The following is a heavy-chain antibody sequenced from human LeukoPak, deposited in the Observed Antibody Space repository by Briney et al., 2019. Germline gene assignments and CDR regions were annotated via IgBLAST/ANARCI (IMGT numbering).Heavy chain of an antibody. Sequence: ASMKVSCKASGYTFTSYYMHWVRQAPGQGLEWMGIINPSGGSTSYAQKFQGRVTMTRDTSTSTVYMELSSLRSEDTAVYYCASTAYYDSSGHPVGGYYYGMDVWGQGTTVTVSS. D-gene: IGHD3-22*01. CDR3: ASTAYYDSSGHPVGGYYYGMDV. J-gene: IGHJ6*02. CDR2: INPSGGST. CDR1: GYTFTSYY. V-gene: IGHV1-46*01.